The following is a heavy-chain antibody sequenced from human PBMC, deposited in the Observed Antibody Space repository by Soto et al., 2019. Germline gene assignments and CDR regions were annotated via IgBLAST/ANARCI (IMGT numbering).Heavy chain of an antibody. V-gene: IGHV1-2*02. J-gene: IGHJ3*02. CDR2: INPATGAA. CDR3: ARGGGVGVAGSAAFDM. Sequence: QLHLVQSGAVVKKPGASVTVSCSASGYPVTAYYMHWVRQAPGRGLEWMGGINPATGAAKYTQTFQGRVTMARDTSTGTVFMELSGLTSEDPAVFSCARGGGVGVAGSAAFDMWGQGTLVTVSS. CDR1: GYPVTAYY. D-gene: IGHD3-3*01.